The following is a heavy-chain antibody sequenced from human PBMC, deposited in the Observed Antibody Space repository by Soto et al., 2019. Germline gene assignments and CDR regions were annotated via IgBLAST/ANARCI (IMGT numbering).Heavy chain of an antibody. CDR2: ISAYNGNT. CDR1: GYTFTSYG. V-gene: IGHV1-18*01. J-gene: IGHJ3*02. CDR3: ARDLTIFVVVIGHDAFDI. D-gene: IGHD3-3*01. Sequence: ASVKVSCKASGYTFTSYGISWVRQAPGQGLEWMGWISAYNGNTNYAQKLQGRVTMTTDTSTSTAYMELRSLRSDDTAVYYCARDLTIFVVVIGHDAFDIWGQGTMVTVSS.